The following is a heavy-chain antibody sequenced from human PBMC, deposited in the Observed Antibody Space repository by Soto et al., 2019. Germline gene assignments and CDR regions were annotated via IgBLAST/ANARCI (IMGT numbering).Heavy chain of an antibody. Sequence: EVQLVESGGGLVKPGGSLRLSCAASGFTFSSYSMHWVRQAPGKGLEWVSSISSSSSYIYYADSVKGRFTISRDNAKNSLYLQMNSLRAEDTAVYYCARAGYDFWSGYFFDYWGQGTLVTVSS. CDR2: ISSSSSYI. V-gene: IGHV3-21*01. CDR3: ARAGYDFWSGYFFDY. J-gene: IGHJ4*02. CDR1: GFTFSSYS. D-gene: IGHD3-3*01.